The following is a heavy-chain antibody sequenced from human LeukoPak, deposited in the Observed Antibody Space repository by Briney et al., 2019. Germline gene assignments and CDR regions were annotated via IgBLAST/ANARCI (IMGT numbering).Heavy chain of an antibody. CDR2: ISGSGGRI. J-gene: IGHJ4*02. Sequence: GGSLRLACAASGFTFSSYAMSWVRQAPGKGLEWVSAISGSGGRIYYGASVKGRFTISRDNSKNTLNLQMNSLRAEDTAVYYCATSKYSGSYWGQGTLVTVSS. D-gene: IGHD1-26*01. V-gene: IGHV3-23*01. CDR3: ATSKYSGSY. CDR1: GFTFSSYA.